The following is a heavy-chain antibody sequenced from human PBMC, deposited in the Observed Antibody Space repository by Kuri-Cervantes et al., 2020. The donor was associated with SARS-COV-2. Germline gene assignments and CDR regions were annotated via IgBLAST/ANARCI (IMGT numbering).Heavy chain of an antibody. Sequence: GSLRLSCTVSGGSISSHYWSWIRQPPGKGLEWIGYIYYSGSTYYNPSLKSRVTISVDTSKNQFSLKLSSVTAADTAVYYCARGEGYSNHFDYWGQGTLVTVSS. CDR3: ARGEGYSNHFDY. CDR1: GGSISSHY. J-gene: IGHJ4*02. CDR2: IYYSGST. V-gene: IGHV4-59*08. D-gene: IGHD4-11*01.